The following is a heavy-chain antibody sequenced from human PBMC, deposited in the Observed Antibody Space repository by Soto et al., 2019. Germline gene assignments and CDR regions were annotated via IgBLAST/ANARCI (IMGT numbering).Heavy chain of an antibody. D-gene: IGHD2-2*02. CDR2: INPNSGGT. CDR3: ARGSRTSCYNFYSCSESYPYYFGY. J-gene: IGHJ4*02. V-gene: IGHV1-2*04. Sequence: ASVKVSCKASGYTFTGYYMHWVRQAPGQGLEWMGWINPNSGGTNYAQKFQGWVTMTRDTSISTAYMELSRLRSDDTAVYYCARGSRTSCYNFYSCSESYPYYFGYWGQGSLVTVSS. CDR1: GYTFTGYY.